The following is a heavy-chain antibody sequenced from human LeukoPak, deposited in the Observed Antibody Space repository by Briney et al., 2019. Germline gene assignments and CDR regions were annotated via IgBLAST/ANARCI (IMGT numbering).Heavy chain of an antibody. J-gene: IGHJ4*02. CDR1: GGSISSGDYY. CDR2: IYYSGST. CDR3: ASSPDFLKGGWGPFDY. Sequence: KTSETLSLTCTVSGGSISSGDYYWSWIRQPPGKGLEWIGYIYYSGSTYYNPSLKSRVTISVDTSKNQFSLKLGSVTAADTAVYYCASSPDFLKGGWGPFDYWGQGTLVTVSS. D-gene: IGHD3-3*01. V-gene: IGHV4-30-4*08.